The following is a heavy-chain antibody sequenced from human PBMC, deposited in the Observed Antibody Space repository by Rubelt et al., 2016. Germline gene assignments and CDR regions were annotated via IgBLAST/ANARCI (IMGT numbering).Heavy chain of an antibody. Sequence: QVQLVQSGAEVKKPGASVKVSCKASGYTFTSYGISWVRQAPGQGLEWMGWISAYNGNTNYAQKLPGRVTITTDTSTSTAYLELRSLRSDDTAVYYCARDRIRIAARQGWYFDLWGRGTLVTVSS. J-gene: IGHJ2*01. V-gene: IGHV1-18*01. CDR2: ISAYNGNT. CDR1: GYTFTSYG. CDR3: ARDRIRIAARQGWYFDL. D-gene: IGHD6-6*01.